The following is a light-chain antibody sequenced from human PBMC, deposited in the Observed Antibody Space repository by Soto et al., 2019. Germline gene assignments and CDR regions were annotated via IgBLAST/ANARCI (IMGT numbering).Light chain of an antibody. CDR2: DVS. CDR1: SSDVGDYKY. J-gene: IGLJ1*01. V-gene: IGLV2-14*01. CDR3: CSYTSSGTYV. Sequence: QSALTQPASVSGSPGQSITISCTGTSSDVGDYKYVSWYQQHPGKAPKLMIYDVSNRPSGVSNRFSGSKSGNTASLTISGLQPEDEADYYCCSYTSSGTYVFGTGTKLTVL.